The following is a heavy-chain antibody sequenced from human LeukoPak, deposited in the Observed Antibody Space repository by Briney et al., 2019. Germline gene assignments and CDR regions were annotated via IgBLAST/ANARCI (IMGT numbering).Heavy chain of an antibody. CDR2: INAGNGNT. J-gene: IGHJ6*02. CDR3: ASGYGDYGYYYYGMDV. V-gene: IGHV1-3*01. Sequence: ASVKVSCKASGYTFTSYAMHWVRQAPGQRLEWMGWINAGNGNTKYSQKFQGRVTITRDTSASTAYMELSSLRSEDTAVYYCASGYGDYGYYYYGMDVWGQGTTVPVSS. D-gene: IGHD4-17*01. CDR1: GYTFTSYA.